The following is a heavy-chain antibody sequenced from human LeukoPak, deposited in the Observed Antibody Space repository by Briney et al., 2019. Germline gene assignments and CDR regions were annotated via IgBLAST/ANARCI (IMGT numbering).Heavy chain of an antibody. CDR3: ARDTMIVGFDI. D-gene: IGHD3-22*01. CDR2: ISSSSSYI. J-gene: IGHJ3*02. CDR1: GFAFSSYS. V-gene: IGHV3-21*01. Sequence: GGSLRLSCAASGFAFSSYSMNWVRQAPGKGLEWVSSISSSSSYIYYADSVKGRFTISRDNAKNSLYLQMNSLRAEDTAVYYCARDTMIVGFDIWGQGTMVTVSS.